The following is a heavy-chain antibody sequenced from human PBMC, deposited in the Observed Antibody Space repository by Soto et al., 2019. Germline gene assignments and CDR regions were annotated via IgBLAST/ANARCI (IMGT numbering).Heavy chain of an antibody. Sequence: EVQLVESGGGLVQPGGSLRLSCAASGFTFSSYSMNWVRQAPGKGLEWVSYISSSSSTIYYADSVKGRFTISRDNAKNSLYLQMNSLRAEDTAVYYCARDNVRSSWYPDGFDYWGQGTLVTVSS. CDR1: GFTFSSYS. D-gene: IGHD6-13*01. J-gene: IGHJ4*02. CDR2: ISSSSSTI. V-gene: IGHV3-48*01. CDR3: ARDNVRSSWYPDGFDY.